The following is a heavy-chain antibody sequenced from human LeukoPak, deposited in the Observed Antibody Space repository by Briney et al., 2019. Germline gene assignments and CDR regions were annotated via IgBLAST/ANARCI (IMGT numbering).Heavy chain of an antibody. Sequence: PGGSLRLSCAASGFTFSTSWMSWVRQAPGKGLEWVANIKEDGSEKYYADSVKGRFTISRDNAKNSLYLQMNSLRAEDTAVYYCARVVYSTYTRGEYYFDYWGQGTLVTVSS. CDR1: GFTFSTSW. CDR3: ARVVYSTYTRGEYYFDY. CDR2: IKEDGSEK. J-gene: IGHJ4*02. V-gene: IGHV3-7*01. D-gene: IGHD3-10*01.